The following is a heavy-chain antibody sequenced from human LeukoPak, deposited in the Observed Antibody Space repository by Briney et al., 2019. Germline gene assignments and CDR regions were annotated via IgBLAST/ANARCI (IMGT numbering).Heavy chain of an antibody. CDR1: GFTFSSYW. CDR2: IKQDGIEK. D-gene: IGHD3-9*01. Sequence: GGSLRLSCAAYGFTFSSYWMSWVRQAPGEGRGWVANIKQDGIEKYYVDSVKGRFTSSRDNAKSSLYLQMYSLRAEDTAVYYCARTYYDTLTGPEYYFDYWGQGSLVTVSS. J-gene: IGHJ4*02. V-gene: IGHV3-7*01. CDR3: ARTYYDTLTGPEYYFDY.